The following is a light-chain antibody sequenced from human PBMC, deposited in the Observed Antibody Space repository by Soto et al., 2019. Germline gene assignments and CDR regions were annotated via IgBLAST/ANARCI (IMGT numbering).Light chain of an antibody. CDR2: EVS. CDR1: SSDVGGYNS. Sequence: QSALTQPASVSGSPGQSITISCTGTSSDVGGYNSVSWYQHHPDKAPRLMIYEVSLRPSTVSSRFSGSKSGNTASLTISGLQAEDEADYYCSSDSSSSTLFGGGTKVTVL. CDR3: SSDSSSSTL. V-gene: IGLV2-14*01. J-gene: IGLJ2*01.